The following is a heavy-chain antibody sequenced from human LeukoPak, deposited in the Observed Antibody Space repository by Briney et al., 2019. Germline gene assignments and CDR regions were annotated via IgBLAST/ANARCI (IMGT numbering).Heavy chain of an antibody. CDR3: ARSKKYCSSTSCYGGVGYYYYYMDV. Sequence: SETLSLTCTVSGGSISSYYWSWIRQPPGKGLEWIGYIYYSGSTNYNPSLKSRVTISVDTSKNQFSLKLSSVTAADTAVYYCARSKKYCSSTSCYGGVGYYYYYMDVWGKGTTVTISS. CDR1: GGSISSYY. J-gene: IGHJ6*03. V-gene: IGHV4-59*01. D-gene: IGHD2-2*01. CDR2: IYYSGST.